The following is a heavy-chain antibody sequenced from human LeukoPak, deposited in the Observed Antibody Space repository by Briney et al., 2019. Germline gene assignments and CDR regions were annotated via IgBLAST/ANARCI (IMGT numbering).Heavy chain of an antibody. D-gene: IGHD1-7*01. CDR3: ARDYWWNYDY. V-gene: IGHV3-23*01. J-gene: IGHJ4*02. CDR2: IGNSGGST. CDR1: GFTFSSYA. Sequence: GGSLRLSCAASGFTFSSYAMSWVRQAPGKGLEWVAAIGNSGGSTYYADSVKGRFTISRDNSKNTLYLQMDSLRAEDTAIYYCARDYWWNYDYWGQGTLVTVSS.